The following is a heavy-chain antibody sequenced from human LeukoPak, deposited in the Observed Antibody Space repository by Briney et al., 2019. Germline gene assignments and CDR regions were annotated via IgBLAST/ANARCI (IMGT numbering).Heavy chain of an antibody. CDR3: ARARSTGGGYNNWFDP. CDR2: ISGSGTI. V-gene: IGHV4-4*07. D-gene: IGHD5-12*01. CDR1: GGSINSY. Sequence: SETLSLTCTVSGGSINSYWSWIRQPAGKGLEWIGRISGSGTITYNPALQSRLSISIDTSKNQFSLKLMSVTAADTAVYYCARARSTGGGYNNWFDPWGQGTLVTVSS. J-gene: IGHJ5*02.